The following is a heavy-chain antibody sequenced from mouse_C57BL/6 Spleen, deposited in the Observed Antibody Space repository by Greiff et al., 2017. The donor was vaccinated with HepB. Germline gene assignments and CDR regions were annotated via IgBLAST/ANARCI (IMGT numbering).Heavy chain of an antibody. J-gene: IGHJ3*01. CDR1: GYTFTSYW. Sequence: QVQLQQPVAELVRPGSSVKLSCKASGYTFTSYWMHWVKQRPIQGLEWIGNIDPSDSETHYNQKFKDKATLTVDKSSSTAYMQLSSLTSEDSAVYYCARGDDYDWFAYWGQGTLVTVSA. V-gene: IGHV1-52*01. CDR3: ARGDDYDWFAY. D-gene: IGHD2-4*01. CDR2: IDPSDSET.